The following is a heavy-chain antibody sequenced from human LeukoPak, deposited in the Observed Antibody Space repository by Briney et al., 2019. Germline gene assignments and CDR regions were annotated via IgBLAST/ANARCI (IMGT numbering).Heavy chain of an antibody. V-gene: IGHV4-59*01. J-gene: IGHJ5*02. CDR3: ARVEELWFGVS. D-gene: IGHD3-10*01. CDR1: GGSISSYY. CDR2: IHSGST. Sequence: PSETLSLTCTVSGGSISSYYWSWIRQPPGKGLQWIGYIHSGSTNYNPSLKSRVTISVDTSKNQFSLKLSSVTAADTAVYYCARVEELWFGVSWGQGTLVTVSS.